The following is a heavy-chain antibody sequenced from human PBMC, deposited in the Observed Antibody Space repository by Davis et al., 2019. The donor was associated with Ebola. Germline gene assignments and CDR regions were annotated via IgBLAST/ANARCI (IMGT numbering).Heavy chain of an antibody. J-gene: IGHJ4*02. CDR3: ARGGSRGWYIDY. V-gene: IGHV3-21*01. Sequence: GESLKISCAASGFTFSSNSMNWVRQAPGKGLEWVSFISSSSNYIYYADSVKGRFTLSRDNSKNTVHLQMHSLRAEDTAVYYCARGGSRGWYIDYWGQGTLVTVSS. D-gene: IGHD6-19*01. CDR2: ISSSSNYI. CDR1: GFTFSSNS.